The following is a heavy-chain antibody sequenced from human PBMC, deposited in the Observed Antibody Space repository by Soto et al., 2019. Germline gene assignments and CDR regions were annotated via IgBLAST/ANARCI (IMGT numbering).Heavy chain of an antibody. CDR3: ATNYYGSGSYRDYFDY. J-gene: IGHJ4*02. CDR1: GYTFTSYG. D-gene: IGHD3-10*01. V-gene: IGHV1-18*01. CDR2: ISAYNGNT. Sequence: ALVKRSFKASGYTFTSYGVVWLRQAPRQGLEWMGWISAYNGNTNYAQKLQGRVTMTTDTSTSTAYMELRSLRSDDKAVYYCATNYYGSGSYRDYFDYWGQGTLVTVSS.